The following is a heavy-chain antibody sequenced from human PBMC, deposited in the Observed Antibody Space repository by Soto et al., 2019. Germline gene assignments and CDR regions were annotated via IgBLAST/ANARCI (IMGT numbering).Heavy chain of an antibody. Sequence: PGGSLRLSCAASGFTFSSYAMHWVRQAPGKGLEYVSAISSNGGSTYYANSVKGRFTISRDNSKNTLYLQMGSLRAEDMAVYYCARGSASGYSSSWYGGAFDIWGQGTMVTVSS. V-gene: IGHV3-64*01. D-gene: IGHD6-13*01. CDR1: GFTFSSYA. J-gene: IGHJ3*02. CDR2: ISSNGGST. CDR3: ARGSASGYSSSWYGGAFDI.